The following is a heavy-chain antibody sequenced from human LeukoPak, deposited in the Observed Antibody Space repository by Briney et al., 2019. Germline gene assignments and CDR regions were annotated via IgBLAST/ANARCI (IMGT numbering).Heavy chain of an antibody. Sequence: ASVKVSCKASGYTFTSYGISWVRHAPGQGLEWMGWISAYNGNTNYAQKLQDRITMTTDTSTSTGYMELRRLRSGDTAVNYCTRGDAMSPWGQGTLVTVSS. CDR3: TRGDAMSP. CDR1: GYTFTSYG. V-gene: IGHV1-18*04. J-gene: IGHJ5*02. CDR2: ISAYNGNT. D-gene: IGHD2-2*01.